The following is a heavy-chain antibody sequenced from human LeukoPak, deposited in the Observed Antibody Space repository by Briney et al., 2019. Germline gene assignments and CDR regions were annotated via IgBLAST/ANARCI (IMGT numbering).Heavy chain of an antibody. V-gene: IGHV1-69*13. CDR2: IIPIFGTA. Sequence: SVKVSCKASGGTFSSYAISWLRQAPGQGLEWMGGIIPIFGTANYAQKFQGRVTITADESTSTAYMELSSLRSEDTAVYYCARVASGYCSSTSCYDYWGQGTLVTVSS. D-gene: IGHD2-2*01. J-gene: IGHJ4*02. CDR3: ARVASGYCSSTSCYDY. CDR1: GGTFSSYA.